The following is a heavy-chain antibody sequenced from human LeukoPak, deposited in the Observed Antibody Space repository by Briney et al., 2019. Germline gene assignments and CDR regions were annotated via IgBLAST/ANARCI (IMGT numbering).Heavy chain of an antibody. CDR1: GFSVTSNY. Sequence: PGGSLRLSCEVSGFSVTSNYMSWVRQAPGKGPEWVSVLYNGGTTYYADSVKGRFTVSRDNSKNTMYLQMSSLRAEDTAVYYCAGSHHYYYGMDVWGQGTTITVSS. CDR3: AGSHHYYYGMDV. J-gene: IGHJ6*02. V-gene: IGHV3-53*01. D-gene: IGHD1-26*01. CDR2: LYNGGTT.